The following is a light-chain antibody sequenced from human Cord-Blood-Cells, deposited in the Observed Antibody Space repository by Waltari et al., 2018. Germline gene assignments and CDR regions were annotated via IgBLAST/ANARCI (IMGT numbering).Light chain of an antibody. V-gene: IGLV2-23*01. Sequence: QSALTQPASVSGSPGQAITISCTGTSSAVGCYHLASRYQQHPGKAPKLMIYEGSKRPSGVCNRFAGSKSGNTAALTISGRQAEDEADYYCCSYAGSSTFVFGTGTKVSVL. CDR2: EGS. CDR1: SSAVGCYHL. CDR3: CSYAGSSTFV. J-gene: IGLJ1*01.